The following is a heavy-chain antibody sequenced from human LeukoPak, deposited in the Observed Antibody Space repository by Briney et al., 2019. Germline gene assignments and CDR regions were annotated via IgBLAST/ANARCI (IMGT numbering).Heavy chain of an antibody. CDR2: IIPIFGTA. V-gene: IGHV1-69*01. J-gene: IGHJ4*02. CDR3: ASLYGIAAAGGFDY. CDR1: GGTFSRYA. Sequence: GSSVKVSCKASGGTFSRYAISWVRQAPGQGLEWIGGIIPIFGTANYAQKFQGRVTITADESTSTAYMELSSLRSEDTAVYYCASLYGIAAAGGFDYWGQGTLVTVSS. D-gene: IGHD6-13*01.